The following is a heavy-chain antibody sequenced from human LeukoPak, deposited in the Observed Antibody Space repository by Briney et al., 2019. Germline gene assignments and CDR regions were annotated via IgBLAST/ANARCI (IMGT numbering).Heavy chain of an antibody. D-gene: IGHD3-22*01. V-gene: IGHV4-39*07. Sequence: SETLSLTCTVSGGSISSSPYYWGWIRQPPGKGLEWIGSIYYSGTTHYNPSLESRVTISVDTSKNQFSLKLSSVTAADTAVYYCARVSGDSSGYYFWYFDLWGRGTLVAVSS. CDR1: GGSISSSPYY. J-gene: IGHJ2*01. CDR3: ARVSGDSSGYYFWYFDL. CDR2: IYYSGTT.